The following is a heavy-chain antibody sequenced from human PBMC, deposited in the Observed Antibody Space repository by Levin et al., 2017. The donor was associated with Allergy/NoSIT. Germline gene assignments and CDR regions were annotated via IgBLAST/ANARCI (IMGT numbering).Heavy chain of an antibody. J-gene: IGHJ4*02. CDR2: IYYSGTT. CDR3: ARERHQLDFDY. V-gene: IGHV4-38-2*02. Sequence: SETLSLNCAVSGYYISSGYYWGWIRQPPGKGLEWIGTIYYSGTTYYNPSLKSRVTISVDTSKNHFSLRLNSVTAADTAVYYCARERHQLDFDYWGQGTLVTVSS. CDR1: GYYISSGYY. D-gene: IGHD1-1*01.